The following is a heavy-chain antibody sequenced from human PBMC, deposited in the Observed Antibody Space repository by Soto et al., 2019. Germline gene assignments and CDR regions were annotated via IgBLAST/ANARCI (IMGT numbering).Heavy chain of an antibody. Sequence: EVQLVESGGGLVQPGGSLKLSCAASGFTFSGSAMHWVRQASGKGLEWVGRIRSKANSYATAYAASVKGRFTISRDDSKNTAYLQMNSLKTEDTAVYYCTRPRGSSGSPFDAFDIWGQGTMVTVSS. D-gene: IGHD3-10*01. CDR3: TRPRGSSGSPFDAFDI. CDR2: IRSKANSYAT. V-gene: IGHV3-73*02. J-gene: IGHJ3*02. CDR1: GFTFSGSA.